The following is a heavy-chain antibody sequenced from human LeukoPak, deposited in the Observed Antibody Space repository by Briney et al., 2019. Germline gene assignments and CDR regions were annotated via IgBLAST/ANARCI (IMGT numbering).Heavy chain of an antibody. CDR2: IYYSGST. D-gene: IGHD6-25*01. V-gene: IGHV4-59*08. CDR1: GDSISSYY. J-gene: IGHJ3*02. CDR3: ARQKNPEGGYSSVTDAFDI. Sequence: SETLSLTCTVSGDSISSYYWSRIRQPPGKGLEWIGYIYYSGSTNYNPSLKSRVTISVDTSKNQFPLKLSSVTAADTAVYYCARQKNPEGGYSSVTDAFDIWGQGTMVTVSS.